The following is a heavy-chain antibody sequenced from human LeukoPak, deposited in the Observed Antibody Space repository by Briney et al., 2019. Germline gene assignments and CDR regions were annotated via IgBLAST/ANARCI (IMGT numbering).Heavy chain of an antibody. D-gene: IGHD3-16*01. Sequence: GGSLRLSCAASGFTFSSYAMSWVRQAPGKGLEWVSAISGSGGSTYYADSVKGRFTISRDNSKSTLYLQMNSLRAEDTAVYYCAKGTPHGDSYVPLLRPSYFDYWGQGTLVTVSS. V-gene: IGHV3-23*01. J-gene: IGHJ4*02. CDR2: ISGSGGST. CDR3: AKGTPHGDSYVPLLRPSYFDY. CDR1: GFTFSSYA.